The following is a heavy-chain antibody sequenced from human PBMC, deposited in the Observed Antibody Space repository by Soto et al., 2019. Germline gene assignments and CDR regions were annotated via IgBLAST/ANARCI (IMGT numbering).Heavy chain of an antibody. J-gene: IGHJ3*02. CDR2: IYYSGST. D-gene: IGHD3-3*01. Sequence: QVQLQESGPGLVKPSQTLSLTCTVSGGSISSGGYYWSWIRQHPGKGLEWIGYIYYSGSTYYNPSLKSRVTISVDTSKNQFSLKLSSVTAADTAVYYCARKSYDFWSCYYPGDAFDIWGQGTMVTVSS. CDR1: GGSISSGGYY. V-gene: IGHV4-31*03. CDR3: ARKSYDFWSCYYPGDAFDI.